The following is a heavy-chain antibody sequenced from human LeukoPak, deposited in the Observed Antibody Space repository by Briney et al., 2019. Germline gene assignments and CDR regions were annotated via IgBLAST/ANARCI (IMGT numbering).Heavy chain of an antibody. J-gene: IGHJ6*02. CDR1: GFTFSIYA. D-gene: IGHD4-11*01. V-gene: IGHV3-30-3*01. CDR3: ARDWSSKYPYYYGMDV. CDR2: ISYDGSNK. Sequence: GRSLRLSCAASGFTFSIYAMHWVRQAPGKGLEWVAVISYDGSNKYFADSVKGRFTISRDNPKNTLYLQLNSLRAEDTAVYYCARDWSSKYPYYYGMDVWGQGTTVTVSS.